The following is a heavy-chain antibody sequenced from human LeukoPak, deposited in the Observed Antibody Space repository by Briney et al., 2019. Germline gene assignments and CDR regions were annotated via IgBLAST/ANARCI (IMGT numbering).Heavy chain of an antibody. Sequence: SETLSLTCTVSGGSISSYYWSWIRQPPGKGLEWIAHISDIGSINYNPSLKSRVTISLDTSKNQFSLKLSSVTAADTAVYYCARGVTYYDSSGQKCSVFDYWGQGTLVTVSS. V-gene: IGHV4-59*12. CDR1: GGSISSYY. D-gene: IGHD3-22*01. CDR3: ARGVTYYDSSGQKCSVFDY. CDR2: ISDIGSI. J-gene: IGHJ4*02.